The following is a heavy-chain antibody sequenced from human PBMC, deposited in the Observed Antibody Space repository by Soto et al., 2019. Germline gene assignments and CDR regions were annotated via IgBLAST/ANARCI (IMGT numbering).Heavy chain of an antibody. D-gene: IGHD2-2*01. CDR2: IYYSGST. CDR1: GGSISSYY. J-gene: IGHJ5*02. CDR3: ARRVPAALAGYTDPDVFEPNWFDP. Sequence: SETLSLTCTVSGGSISSYYWSWIRQPPGKGLEWIGYIYYSGSTNYNPSLKSRVTISVDTSKNQFSLKLSSVTAADTAVYYCARRVPAALAGYTDPDVFEPNWFDPWGQGTLVTVSS. V-gene: IGHV4-59*08.